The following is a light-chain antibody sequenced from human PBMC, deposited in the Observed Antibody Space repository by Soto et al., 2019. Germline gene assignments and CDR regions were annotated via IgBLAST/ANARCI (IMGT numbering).Light chain of an antibody. J-gene: IGKJ4*01. CDR1: QDLRTY. CDR3: QQRRSWHLT. Sequence: EIVVTQSPATLSLSAWDRATLSCRATQDLRTYVGWYQQKPGQAPRLLIYDASNRATGIPARFSGSGSGTDFTLTISSLEPEDFAVYYCQQRRSWHLTFGGGTKVDIK. CDR2: DAS. V-gene: IGKV3-11*01.